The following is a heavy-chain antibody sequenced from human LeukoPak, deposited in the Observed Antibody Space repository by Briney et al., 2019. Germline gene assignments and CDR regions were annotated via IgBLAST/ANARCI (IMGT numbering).Heavy chain of an antibody. J-gene: IGHJ4*02. CDR1: GFTFSTYT. CDR2: ISSSSSYI. CDR3: ARVDYDSSGYYYALDY. Sequence: GGSLRLSCAASGFTFSTYTINWVRQAPGKGLEWVSSISSSSSYIYYADSVKGRFTISRDNAKNSLYLQMNSLRAEDTAVYYCARVDYDSSGYYYALDYWGQGTLVTVSS. V-gene: IGHV3-21*01. D-gene: IGHD3-22*01.